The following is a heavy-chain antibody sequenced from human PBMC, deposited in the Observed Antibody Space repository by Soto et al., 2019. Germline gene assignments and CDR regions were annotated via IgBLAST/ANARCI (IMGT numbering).Heavy chain of an antibody. CDR1: GYTFTSYG. D-gene: IGHD3-16*02. CDR2: ISAYNGNT. V-gene: IGHV1-18*01. J-gene: IGHJ5*02. CDR3: ATSYVSMIMFGGVIGSFDP. Sequence: ASVKVSCKASGYTFTSYGISWVRQAPGQGLEWMGWISAYNGNTIYAQKFQGRVTMTEDTSTDTAYMELSSLRSEDTAVYYCATSYVSMIMFGGVIGSFDPWGQGTLVTVSS.